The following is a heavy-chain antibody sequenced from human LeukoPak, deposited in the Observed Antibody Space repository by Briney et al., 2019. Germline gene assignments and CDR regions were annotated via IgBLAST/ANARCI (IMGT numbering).Heavy chain of an antibody. D-gene: IGHD3-9*01. J-gene: IGHJ4*02. CDR2: ISSSTSYI. CDR3: ASNPRYFDWLAPGY. V-gene: IGHV3-21*04. Sequence: GGSLRLSCAASGFTFSTYTMNWVRQAPGKGLEWVSSISSSTSYIYYADSVKGRFTISRDNAKNSLYLQMNSLRAEDTAVYYCASNPRYFDWLAPGYWGQGTLVTVSS. CDR1: GFTFSTYT.